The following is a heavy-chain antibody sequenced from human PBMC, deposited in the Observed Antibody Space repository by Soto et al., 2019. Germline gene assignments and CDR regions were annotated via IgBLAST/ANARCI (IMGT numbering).Heavy chain of an antibody. CDR1: GFTFSSYG. J-gene: IGHJ3*02. CDR3: AREPNTSSAFDI. D-gene: IGHD1-1*01. CDR2: ISYGGSNK. Sequence: GGSLRLSCAASGFTFSSYGMHWVRQAPGKGLEWVSVISYGGSNKYYADSVKGRFTISRDNAKNSLYLQMNSLRAEDTAVYYCAREPNTSSAFDIWGQGTMVTVSS. V-gene: IGHV3-30*03.